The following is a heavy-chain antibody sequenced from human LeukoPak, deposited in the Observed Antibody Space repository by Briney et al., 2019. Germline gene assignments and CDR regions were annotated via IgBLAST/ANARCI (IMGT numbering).Heavy chain of an antibody. CDR3: AREYVADSSPLFDY. J-gene: IGHJ4*02. CDR2: INPNTGGT. D-gene: IGHD6-13*01. V-gene: IGHV1-2*02. CDR1: GYSFIGYS. Sequence: ASVKVSCKASGYSFIGYSMHWVRQAPGQGLEWMGWINPNTGGTNYAQKFQDRVTMTRDTSISTAYMELSSLRSDDTAVYHCAREYVADSSPLFDYWGQGSLVTVCS.